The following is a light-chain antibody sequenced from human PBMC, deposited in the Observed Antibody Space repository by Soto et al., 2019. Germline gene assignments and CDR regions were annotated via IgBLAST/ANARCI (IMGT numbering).Light chain of an antibody. CDR1: SSDVGGYNY. V-gene: IGLV2-14*01. CDR3: SSYSSSSTLFV. J-gene: IGLJ1*01. CDR2: EVN. Sequence: QSALTQPASVSGCPGQSITISCTGTSSDVGGYNYVSWYQQHPGKAPKLIIYEVNNRPSWVSNRFSASKSGNTASLTISGLQAEDEGDYYCSSYSSSSTLFVFGTGTKLTVL.